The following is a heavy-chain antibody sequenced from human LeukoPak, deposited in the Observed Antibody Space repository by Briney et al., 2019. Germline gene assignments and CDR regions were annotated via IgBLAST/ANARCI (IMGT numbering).Heavy chain of an antibody. Sequence: GGSLRLSCVASGFTFSSYWMSWVRQAPGKGLEWVANIKQDGSEKYYVDSVKGRFTISRDNAKNSLYLQMNSLRAEDTAVYNCARDDSVAGFDYWGQGTLVTVSS. CDR2: IKQDGSEK. CDR3: ARDDSVAGFDY. J-gene: IGHJ4*02. V-gene: IGHV3-7*01. D-gene: IGHD6-19*01. CDR1: GFTFSSYW.